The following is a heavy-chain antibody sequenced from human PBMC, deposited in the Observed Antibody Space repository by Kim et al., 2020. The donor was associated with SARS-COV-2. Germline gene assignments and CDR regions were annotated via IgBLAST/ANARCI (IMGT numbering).Heavy chain of an antibody. D-gene: IGHD3-10*01. V-gene: IGHV1-3*01. Sequence: FQGRVTITRDTSASTAYMELSSLRSEDTAVYYCARVGYYYGSGSYFWFDPWGQGTLVTVSS. CDR3: ARVGYYYGSGSYFWFDP. J-gene: IGHJ5*02.